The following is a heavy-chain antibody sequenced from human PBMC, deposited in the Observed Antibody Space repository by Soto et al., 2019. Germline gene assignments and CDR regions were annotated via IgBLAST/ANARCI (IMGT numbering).Heavy chain of an antibody. CDR3: ARDFCSTTSCRFDY. CDR1: GFTSTSYS. CDR2: ISSDSSTI. D-gene: IGHD2-2*01. J-gene: IGHJ4*02. Sequence: EVQLVESGGGLVQPGGSLRLSCAASGFTSTSYSMNWVRQAPGKGLEWVSYISSDSSTIYYADSVKGRFTISRDNAKNSLYLPMNSLRAEDTAVYYCARDFCSTTSCRFDYWGQGTLVTVSS. V-gene: IGHV3-48*01.